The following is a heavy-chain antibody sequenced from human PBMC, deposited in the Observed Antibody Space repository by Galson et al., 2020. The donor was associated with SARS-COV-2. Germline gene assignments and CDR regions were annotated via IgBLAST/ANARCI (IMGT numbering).Heavy chain of an antibody. CDR3: ARRSRQPIGEAIRGAFDY. CDR1: GYSFTSYW. V-gene: IGHV5-51*01. Sequence: GESLKISCKGSGYSFTSYWIGWVRQMPGQGLEWMGIIYPGDSDTRYSPSFQGQVTISADKSISTAYLQWSSLKASDTAMYYCARRSRQPIGEAIRGAFDYWGQGTLVTVSS. J-gene: IGHJ4*02. D-gene: IGHD2-21*01. CDR2: IYPGDSDT.